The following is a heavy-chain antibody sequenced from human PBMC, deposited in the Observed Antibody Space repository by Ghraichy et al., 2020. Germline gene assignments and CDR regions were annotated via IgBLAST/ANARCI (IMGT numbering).Heavy chain of an antibody. CDR3: AKVSIRSGYCFDS. V-gene: IGHV3-7*01. CDR2: IRQDGSEI. CDR1: GFTFSNYW. Sequence: GGSLRLSCAPSGFTFSNYWISWVRQAPGKGLEWVAIIRQDGSEIHYVDSVKGRFTISRDNVNNIVYLQMNSLRAEDTALYYCAKVSIRSGYCFDSWGRGTLVTVSS. D-gene: IGHD3-22*01. J-gene: IGHJ4*02.